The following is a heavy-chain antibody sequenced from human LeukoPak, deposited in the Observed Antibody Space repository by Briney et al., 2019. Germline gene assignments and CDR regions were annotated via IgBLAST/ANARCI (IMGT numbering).Heavy chain of an antibody. V-gene: IGHV4-38-2*02. CDR3: AKITTLDY. J-gene: IGHJ4*02. CDR1: GYSISSGYY. CDR2: IYHSGST. D-gene: IGHD1-1*01. Sequence: SETLSLTCTVSGYSISSGYYWGWIRQPPGQGLEWIGSIYHSGSTYYNPSLKSRVTISVDTSKNQFSLRLNSVIAADTAIYYCAKITTLDYWGQGTLVTVSS.